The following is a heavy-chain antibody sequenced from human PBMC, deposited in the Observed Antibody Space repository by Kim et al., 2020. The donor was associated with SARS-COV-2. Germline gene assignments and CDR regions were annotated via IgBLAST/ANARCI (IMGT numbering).Heavy chain of an antibody. CDR3: ARVLTRRLLWFGELWGEEYGMDV. Sequence: ASVKVSCKASGYTFTSYGISWVRQAPGQGLEWMGWISAYNGNTNYAQKLQGRVTMTTDTSTSTAYMELRSLRSDDTAVYYCARVLTRRLLWFGELWGEEYGMDVWGQGTTVTVSS. D-gene: IGHD3-10*01. CDR1: GYTFTSYG. J-gene: IGHJ6*02. CDR2: ISAYNGNT. V-gene: IGHV1-18*01.